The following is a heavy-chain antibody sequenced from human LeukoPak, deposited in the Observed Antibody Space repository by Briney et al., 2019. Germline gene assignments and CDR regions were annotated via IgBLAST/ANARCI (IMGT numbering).Heavy chain of an antibody. J-gene: IGHJ4*02. Sequence: GGSLRLSCAASGFTFSSYAMSWVRQAPGKGLEWVSAISGSGGSTYYADSVKGLYTISRDNSKNTLYLQMNSLRAEDTAVYYCAKDRDLTAMVTLYYFDYWGQGTLVTVSS. CDR2: ISGSGGST. V-gene: IGHV3-23*01. CDR1: GFTFSSYA. CDR3: AKDRDLTAMVTLYYFDY. D-gene: IGHD5-18*01.